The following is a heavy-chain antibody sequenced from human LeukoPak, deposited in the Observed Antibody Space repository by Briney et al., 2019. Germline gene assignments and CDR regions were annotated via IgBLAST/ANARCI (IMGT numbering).Heavy chain of an antibody. CDR2: IKQDGSEK. CDR1: GFTFSSYW. J-gene: IGHJ1*01. CDR3: AKASVAGTPAEYFQH. D-gene: IGHD6-19*01. Sequence: AGGSLRLSCAASGFTFSSYWMSWVRQAPGKGLEWVANIKQDGSEKYYVDSVKGRFTISRDNAKNSLYLQMNSLRAEDTALYYCAKASVAGTPAEYFQHWGQGTLVTVSS. V-gene: IGHV3-7*03.